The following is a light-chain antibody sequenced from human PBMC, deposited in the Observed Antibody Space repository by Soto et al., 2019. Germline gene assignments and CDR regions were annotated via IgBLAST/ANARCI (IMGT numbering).Light chain of an antibody. V-gene: IGLV2-8*01. CDR3: SSCAGGNDLVV. CDR2: EVT. Sequence: QSVLTQPPSASGSPGQAVTISCTGTSSDVGGCNYVSWYQQHPGKAPKLMIYEVTKRPSGVPDRFSGSKSGNTASLTVSGLQAEDEAEYYCSSCAGGNDLVVFGGGTKLTVL. J-gene: IGLJ2*01. CDR1: SSDVGGCNY.